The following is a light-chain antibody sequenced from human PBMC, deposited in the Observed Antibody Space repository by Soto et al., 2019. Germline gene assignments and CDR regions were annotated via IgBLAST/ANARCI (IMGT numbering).Light chain of an antibody. V-gene: IGKV3-11*01. CDR1: QSISSY. CDR3: QQRSNWPLT. Sequence: EIVLTQSPATLSLSPGERATLSCRASQSISSYLGWYQQKPGQAPRLLIYDASNRAAGIPARFSGSGSGTDFTLTISSLEPEDFAVYYCQQRSNWPLTFGGGTKVEI. CDR2: DAS. J-gene: IGKJ4*01.